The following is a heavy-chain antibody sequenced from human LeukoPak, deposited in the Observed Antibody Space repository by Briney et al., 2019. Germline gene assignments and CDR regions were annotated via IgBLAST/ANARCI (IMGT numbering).Heavy chain of an antibody. J-gene: IGHJ6*03. D-gene: IGHD6-19*01. CDR3: VRDKAGSTPNYYYSMDV. V-gene: IGHV3-21*01. Sequence: GGSLRLSCAASGLTFSDYSVNWVRQAPGRGLEWVSSITGSGTYTYYADSVRGRFTLARDNARNSLYLQMNSLRAEDTAVYYCVRDKAGSTPNYYYSMDVWGKGTTVTVSS. CDR2: ITGSGTYT. CDR1: GLTFSDYS.